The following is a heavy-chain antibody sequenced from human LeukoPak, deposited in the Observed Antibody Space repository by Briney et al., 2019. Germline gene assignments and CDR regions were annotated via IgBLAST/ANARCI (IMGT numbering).Heavy chain of an antibody. CDR1: GLSLTHDG. J-gene: IGHJ4*02. D-gene: IGHD6-25*01. V-gene: IGHV1-69*13. Sequence: SVKVSCKASGLSLTHDGISWVRQAPGQGLVWMGWIIPIFGTANYAQKFQGRVTITADESTSTAYMELSSLRSEDTAVYYCAREGRLGFRLDFDYWGQGTLVTVSS. CDR2: IIPIFGTA. CDR3: AREGRLGFRLDFDY.